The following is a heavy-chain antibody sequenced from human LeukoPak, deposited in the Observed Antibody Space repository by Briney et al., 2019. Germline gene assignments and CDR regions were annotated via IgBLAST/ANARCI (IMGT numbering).Heavy chain of an antibody. CDR1: GFTFSGSA. CDR2: IRSKANSYAT. Sequence: GGSLRLSCAASGFTFSGSAMHWVRQASGKGLEWVGRIRSKANSYATAYAASVKGSFTISRDDSKNTAYLQMNSLKTEDTAVYYCTRNPHYYYDAADDYWGQGTLVTVSS. D-gene: IGHD3-22*01. J-gene: IGHJ4*02. V-gene: IGHV3-73*01. CDR3: TRNPHYYYDAADDY.